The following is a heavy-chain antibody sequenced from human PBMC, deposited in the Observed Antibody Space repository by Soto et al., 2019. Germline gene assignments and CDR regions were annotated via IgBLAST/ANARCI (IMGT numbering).Heavy chain of an antibody. CDR1: GGSISSGGYY. J-gene: IGHJ4*02. D-gene: IGHD1-20*01. CDR3: AIDPRDNWNDVR. Sequence: PSETLSLTCAVSGGSISSGGYYWSWIRQHPGKGLEWIGYIYYSGSSYYNPSLKSRVTISVDTSKNQFSLKLSSVTAADTAVYYCAIDPRDNWNDVRWGQGTLVTVSS. CDR2: IYYSGSS. V-gene: IGHV4-31*11.